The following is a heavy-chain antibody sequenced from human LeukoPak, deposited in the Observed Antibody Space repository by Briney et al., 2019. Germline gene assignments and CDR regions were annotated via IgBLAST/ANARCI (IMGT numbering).Heavy chain of an antibody. CDR3: TTLLPFVGVTATGY. Sequence: PGGSLRLSCAASGFTFSNAWMSWVRQAPGKGLEWVGRIKSKTDGGTTDYAAPVKGRFTISRDDSKNTLYLQMNSLKTEDTAVYYCTTLLPFVGVTATGYWGQGTLVTVSS. CDR1: GFTFSNAW. J-gene: IGHJ4*02. V-gene: IGHV3-15*01. D-gene: IGHD2-21*02. CDR2: IKSKTDGGTT.